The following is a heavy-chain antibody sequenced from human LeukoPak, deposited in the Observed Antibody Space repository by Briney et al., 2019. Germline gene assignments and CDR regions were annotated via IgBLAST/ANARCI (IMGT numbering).Heavy chain of an antibody. CDR1: GGSISSSNW. J-gene: IGHJ5*02. CDR3: ARKRPFYDRQGNWFDP. D-gene: IGHD2/OR15-2a*01. V-gene: IGHV4-4*02. Sequence: PSETLSLTCAVSGGSISSSNWWSWVRQPPGKGLEWIGEIYHSGSTNYNPSLKSRVTISVDKSKNQFSLKLSSVTAADTAVYYCARKRPFYDRQGNWFDPWGQGTLVTVSS. CDR2: IYHSGST.